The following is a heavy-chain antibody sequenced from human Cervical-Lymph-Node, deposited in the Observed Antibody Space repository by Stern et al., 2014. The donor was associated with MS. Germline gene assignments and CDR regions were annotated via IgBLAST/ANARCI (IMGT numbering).Heavy chain of an antibody. CDR2: ISPGDSET. CDR1: GYKFRIYW. Sequence: VQLVQSGAELIRPGESLKISCKGSGYKFRIYWIAWVRQMPGKGLEWMGIISPGDSETSYSSSFPGQVTMSADKSTSTAYLQWSSLNASDTAMYFCARQTTAWASDVWGQGTLVTVSS. V-gene: IGHV5-51*01. CDR3: ARQTTAWASDV. J-gene: IGHJ4*02. D-gene: IGHD1-14*01.